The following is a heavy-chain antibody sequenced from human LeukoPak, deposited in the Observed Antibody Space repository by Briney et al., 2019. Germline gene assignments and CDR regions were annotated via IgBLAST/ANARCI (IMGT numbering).Heavy chain of an antibody. CDR3: AKEEPYYDFWSGYLQPFDY. CDR2: ISGSGGST. D-gene: IGHD3-3*01. V-gene: IGHV3-23*01. Sequence: PGGSLRLSCAASGFTFSSYAMSWVRQAPGKGLEWVSAISGSGGSTYYADSVKGRFTISRDNSKNTLYLQMNSLRAEDTAVYYCAKEEPYYDFWSGYLQPFDYWGQGTLVTVSS. J-gene: IGHJ4*02. CDR1: GFTFSSYA.